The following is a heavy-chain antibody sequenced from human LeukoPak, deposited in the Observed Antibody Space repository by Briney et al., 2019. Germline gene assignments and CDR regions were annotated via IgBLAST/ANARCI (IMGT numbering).Heavy chain of an antibody. V-gene: IGHV3-21*01. Sequence: GGSLRLSCAASGFTFTSYSMNWVRQAPGKGLEWVSSISSSSSYIYYADSVKGRFTISKDNAKNSLYLQMNSLRAEDTAVYYCARGHDYANYMDVWGKGTTVTVSS. CDR2: ISSSSSYI. CDR3: ARGHDYANYMDV. D-gene: IGHD4-17*01. J-gene: IGHJ6*03. CDR1: GFTFTSYS.